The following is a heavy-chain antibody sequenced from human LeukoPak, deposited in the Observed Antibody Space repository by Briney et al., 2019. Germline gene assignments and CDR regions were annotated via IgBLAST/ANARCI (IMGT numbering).Heavy chain of an antibody. CDR1: GGTFSSYA. Sequence: ASVKVSCKASGGTFSSYAISWVRQAPGQGLEWMGGIIPIFGTANYAQKFQGRVTITTDESTSTAYMELSSLRSEDTAVYYCASPYCSSTSCPNDAFDIWGQGTMVTVSS. D-gene: IGHD2-2*01. CDR2: IIPIFGTA. CDR3: ASPYCSSTSCPNDAFDI. V-gene: IGHV1-69*05. J-gene: IGHJ3*02.